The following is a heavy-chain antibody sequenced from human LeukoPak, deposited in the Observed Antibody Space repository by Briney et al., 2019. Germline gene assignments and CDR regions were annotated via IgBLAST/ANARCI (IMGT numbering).Heavy chain of an antibody. CDR1: GGTFSSYA. J-gene: IGHJ4*02. D-gene: IGHD3-10*01. CDR3: ASLGGFGELEFGY. CDR2: IIPILGIA. V-gene: IGHV1-69*04. Sequence: SVKVSCKASGGTFSSYAISWVRQALGQGLEWMGRIIPILGIANYAQKFQGRVTITADKSTSTAYMELSSLRSEDTAVYYCASLGGFGELEFGYWGQGTLVTVSS.